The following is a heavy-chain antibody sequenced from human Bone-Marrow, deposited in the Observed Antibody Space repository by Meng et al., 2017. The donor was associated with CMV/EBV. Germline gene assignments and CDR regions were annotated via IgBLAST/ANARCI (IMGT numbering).Heavy chain of an antibody. V-gene: IGHV4-61*01. J-gene: IGHJ4*02. CDR3: ARGAARLLSFDY. CDR2: IYYSGST. D-gene: IGHD2-2*01. CDR1: GGSVSSGSYY. Sequence: GSLRLSCTVSGGSVSSGSYYWSWIRQPPGKGLEWIGYIYYSGSTNYNLSLKSRVTISVDTSKNQFSLKLSSVTAADTAVYYCARGAARLLSFDYWGQGTLVTVSS.